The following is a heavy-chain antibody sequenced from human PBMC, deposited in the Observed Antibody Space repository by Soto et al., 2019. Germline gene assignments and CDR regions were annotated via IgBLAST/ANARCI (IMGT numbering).Heavy chain of an antibody. V-gene: IGHV4-39*01. CDR2: MYYSGST. J-gene: IGHJ5*02. CDR3: ARHGERTIRSLNWFHP. Sequence: QLQLQESGPGLVKPSETLSLTCTVSGGSISSSNYFWGWIRQPPGKGLEWIGSMYYSGSTYYNPSLKSRVTISVDTSKNQFSLKLSSVNAADTAMYYCARHGERTIRSLNWFHPWGQGTLVTVSS. CDR1: GGSISSSNYF. D-gene: IGHD4-17*01.